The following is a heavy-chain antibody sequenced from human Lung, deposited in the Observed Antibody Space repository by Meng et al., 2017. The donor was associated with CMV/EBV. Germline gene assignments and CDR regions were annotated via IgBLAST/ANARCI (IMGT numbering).Heavy chain of an antibody. CDR2: ISYDGSNK. V-gene: IGHV3-30*03. CDR3: ADTAGTDY. Sequence: LSLSWAASGFTFSSYGMHWVRQAPGKGLEWVAVISYDGSNKYYADSVKGRFTISRDNSKNTLYLQMNSLRAEDTAVYYCADTAGTDYWGQGTLVTVSS. J-gene: IGHJ4*02. D-gene: IGHD6-19*01. CDR1: GFTFSSYG.